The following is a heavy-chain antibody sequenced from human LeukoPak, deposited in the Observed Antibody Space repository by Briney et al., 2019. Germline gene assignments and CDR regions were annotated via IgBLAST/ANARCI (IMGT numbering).Heavy chain of an antibody. J-gene: IGHJ4*02. CDR1: GYTFTSYY. Sequence: ASVKVSCKASGYTFTSYYMHWVRQAPGQGLEWMGIINPSGGSTSYAQKFQGRVTMTRDTSTSTVYMELSSPRSEDTAVYYCARAGGNIVAATSFDYWGQGTLVTVSS. CDR3: ARAGGNIVAATSFDY. V-gene: IGHV1-46*01. CDR2: INPSGGST. D-gene: IGHD5-12*01.